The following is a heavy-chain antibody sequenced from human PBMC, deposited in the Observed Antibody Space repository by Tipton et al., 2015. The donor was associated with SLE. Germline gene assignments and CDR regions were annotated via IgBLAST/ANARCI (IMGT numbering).Heavy chain of an antibody. CDR3: ARARGPSFGAFDI. V-gene: IGHV3-33*01. D-gene: IGHD3-16*01. J-gene: IGHJ3*02. CDR2: IWYDGSNE. Sequence: SLRLSCAASGFTFSSYGMHWVRQAPGKGLEWVAVIWYDGSNEYYADSVKGRFTISRDNSKNTLYLQMNSLRAEDTAVYYCARARGPSFGAFDIWGQGTMVTVSS. CDR1: GFTFSSYG.